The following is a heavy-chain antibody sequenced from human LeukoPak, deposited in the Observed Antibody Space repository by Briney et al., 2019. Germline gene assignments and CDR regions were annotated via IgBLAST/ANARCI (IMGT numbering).Heavy chain of an antibody. V-gene: IGHV3-23*01. CDR2: ISGSGGTT. CDR1: GFTFSSYA. Sequence: PGGSLRLSCAASGFTFSSYAMSWVRQAPGKGLEWVSTISGSGGTTYYADSVKGRFTISRDNSRNTLYLQMISLRAEDTAIFYCAKSTSVTIFGVVPPDYWGQGTLVTVSS. J-gene: IGHJ4*02. D-gene: IGHD3-3*01. CDR3: AKSTSVTIFGVVPPDY.